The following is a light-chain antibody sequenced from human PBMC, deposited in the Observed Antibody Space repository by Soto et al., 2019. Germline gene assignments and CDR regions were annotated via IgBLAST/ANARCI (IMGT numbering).Light chain of an antibody. J-gene: IGKJ2*01. CDR3: QQYASARRT. Sequence: ENVLTQSPGTLSLSPGERATLSCRASQSVSRNFLAWYQQKPGQAPRLLIYHASNSATGIPDRFSGSGSGTEFTLTIRRLEPEDFAMYYCQQYASARRTFGQGTNLEIK. V-gene: IGKV3-20*01. CDR2: HAS. CDR1: QSVSRNF.